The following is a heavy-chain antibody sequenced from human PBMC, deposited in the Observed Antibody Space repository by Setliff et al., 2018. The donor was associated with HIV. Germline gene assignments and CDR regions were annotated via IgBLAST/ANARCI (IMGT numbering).Heavy chain of an antibody. CDR3: ARRPAGAVAGGYGMDV. Sequence: SETLSLPCAVSNYSISSAYYWGWIRHPPGKGLEWIGSIYHSGSTYYNPSLKSRVTISVDTSKNQSSLKLSSVTAADTAVYYCARRPAGAVAGGYGMDVWGQGTTVTVSS. J-gene: IGHJ6*02. CDR1: NYSISSAYY. CDR2: IYHSGST. D-gene: IGHD6-19*01. V-gene: IGHV4-38-2*01.